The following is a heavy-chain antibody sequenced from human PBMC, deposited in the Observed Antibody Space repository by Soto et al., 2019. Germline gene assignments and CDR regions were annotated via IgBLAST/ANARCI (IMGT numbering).Heavy chain of an antibody. Sequence: EVQLVESGGGLVQPGGSLRLSCAASGFTFSSYDMHWVRQGTGKGLAWVSAIGTAGDTYYPGSVKGRFTISRENAKNSLYLQMNSLRAGDTAVYYCARESGDCSGGSCYSHAFDIWGQGTMVTVSS. J-gene: IGHJ3*02. CDR1: GFTFSSYD. D-gene: IGHD2-15*01. V-gene: IGHV3-13*01. CDR3: ARESGDCSGGSCYSHAFDI. CDR2: IGTAGDT.